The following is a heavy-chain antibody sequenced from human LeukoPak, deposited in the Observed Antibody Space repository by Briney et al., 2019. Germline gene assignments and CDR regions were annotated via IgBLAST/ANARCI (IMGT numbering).Heavy chain of an antibody. CDR1: GYTFTGYY. J-gene: IGHJ3*02. D-gene: IGHD4-23*01. CDR2: INPNSGGT. V-gene: IGHV1-2*04. Sequence: ASVKVSCKASGYTFTGYYMHWARQAPGQGLEWMGWINPNSGGTNYAQKFQGWVTMTRDTSISTAYMELSRLRSDDTAVYYCAISYGGNQLHDAFDIWGQGTMVTVSS. CDR3: AISYGGNQLHDAFDI.